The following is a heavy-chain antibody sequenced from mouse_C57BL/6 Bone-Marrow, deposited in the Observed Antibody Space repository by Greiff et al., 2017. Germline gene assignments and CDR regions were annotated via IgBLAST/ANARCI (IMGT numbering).Heavy chain of an antibody. CDR1: EYEFPSHD. CDR3: ARPYYGSSFYYFDY. CDR2: INSDGGST. V-gene: IGHV5-2*01. D-gene: IGHD1-1*01. Sequence: EVKLVESGGGLVQPGESLKLSCESNEYEFPSHDMSWVRKTPEKRLELVAAINSDGGSTYYPDPMERRFIISRDNTKQTLYLQMSSLRSEDTALYYCARPYYGSSFYYFDYWGQGTTLTVSS. J-gene: IGHJ2*01.